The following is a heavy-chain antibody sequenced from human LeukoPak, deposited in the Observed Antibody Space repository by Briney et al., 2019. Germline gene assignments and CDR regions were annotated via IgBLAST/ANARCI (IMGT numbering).Heavy chain of an antibody. CDR1: GGSISSYY. CDR3: ARVGSGYDSGIDY. V-gene: IGHV4-59*01. J-gene: IGHJ4*02. CDR2: IYYSGST. D-gene: IGHD5-12*01. Sequence: PSETLSLTCTVSGGSISSYYWSWIRQPPGKGLEWIGYIYYSGSTNYNPSLKSRVTISVDTSKNQFSLKLSSVTAADTAVYYCARVGSGYDSGIDYWGQGTLVTVSS.